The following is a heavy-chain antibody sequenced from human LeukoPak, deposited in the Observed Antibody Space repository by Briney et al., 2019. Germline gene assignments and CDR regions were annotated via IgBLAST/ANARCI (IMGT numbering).Heavy chain of an antibody. J-gene: IGHJ5*02. CDR3: ARDGSGWLLITNWFDP. Sequence: SQTLSLTCTVSGGSISSGSHYWNWIRQPAGKGLEWIGRIYPSGSTNYNPSLKSRVTISVDTSKNQFSLKLSSVTAADTAVYYCARDGSGWLLITNWFDPWGQGSLVTVSS. CDR2: IYPSGST. V-gene: IGHV4-61*02. D-gene: IGHD6-19*01. CDR1: GGSISSGSHY.